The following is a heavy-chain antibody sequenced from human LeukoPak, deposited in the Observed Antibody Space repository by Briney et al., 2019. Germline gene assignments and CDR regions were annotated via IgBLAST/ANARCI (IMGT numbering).Heavy chain of an antibody. D-gene: IGHD2-15*01. Sequence: GGSLRLSCAASGFTFSDHYMDWVRQAPGKGLEWVGRTRNKANSYTTEYAASVKGRFTISRDDSKNSLYLQMNSLKTEDTAVYYCARVGAAATGDFDYWGQGTLVTVSS. CDR1: GFTFSDHY. CDR3: ARVGAAATGDFDY. J-gene: IGHJ4*02. CDR2: TRNKANSYTT. V-gene: IGHV3-72*01.